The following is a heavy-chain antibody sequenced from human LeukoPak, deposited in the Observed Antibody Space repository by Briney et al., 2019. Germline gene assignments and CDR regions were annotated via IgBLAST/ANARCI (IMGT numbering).Heavy chain of an antibody. Sequence: SETLSLTCAVYVGSFSGYYWSWIRQPPGKGLEWIGEINHSGSTNYNPSLKSRGTISVDTSKNQFSLKLSSVTAADTAVYYCARGNRDSSGYTFDYWGQGTLVTVSS. J-gene: IGHJ4*02. V-gene: IGHV4-34*01. CDR1: VGSFSGYY. CDR2: INHSGST. D-gene: IGHD3-22*01. CDR3: ARGNRDSSGYTFDY.